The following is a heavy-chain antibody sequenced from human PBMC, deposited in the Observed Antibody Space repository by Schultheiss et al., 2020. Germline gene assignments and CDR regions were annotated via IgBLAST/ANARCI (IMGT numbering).Heavy chain of an antibody. CDR1: GASISSGSYY. D-gene: IGHD2-2*01. Sequence: SETLSLTCTVSGASISSGSYYWGWIRQPPGKGLEWIGSIYYTGNTYYNPSLKSRVTISVDTSKNQFSLKLTSVTAADTAVYYCATDQCRITNCFFDYWGQGILVNVSS. CDR2: IYYTGNT. CDR3: ATDQCRITNCFFDY. V-gene: IGHV4-39*07. J-gene: IGHJ4*02.